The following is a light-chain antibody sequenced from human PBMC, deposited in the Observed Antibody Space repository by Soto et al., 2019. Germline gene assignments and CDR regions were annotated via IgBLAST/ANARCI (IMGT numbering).Light chain of an antibody. CDR2: DVS. J-gene: IGLJ2*01. V-gene: IGLV2-11*01. CDR3: CSYAGTYTV. CDR1: TSDVGGYNY. Sequence: QSVLTQPRSVSGSPGQSVTISCTGITSDVGGYNYVSWYQQHPGKAPKLMIYDVSKRPSGVPDRFSGSKSGNTASLTISGLQADDEADYYCCSYAGTYTVFGGGTKLTVL.